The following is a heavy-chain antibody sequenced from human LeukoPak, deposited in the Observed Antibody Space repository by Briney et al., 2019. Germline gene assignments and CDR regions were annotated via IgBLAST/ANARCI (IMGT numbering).Heavy chain of an antibody. CDR3: AREITYSGGALDV. D-gene: IGHD3-10*01. J-gene: IGHJ6*02. CDR1: GFIFSDYY. V-gene: IGHV3-11*01. Sequence: AGGSLRLSCEATGFIFSDYYMRWIRRAPGKGLERVSYIDSTGRSAYYADSVKGRFTVSRDNAKNFLSLHMVSLRVEDTAVYYCAREITYSGGALDVWGQGTTVTVSS. CDR2: IDSTGRSA.